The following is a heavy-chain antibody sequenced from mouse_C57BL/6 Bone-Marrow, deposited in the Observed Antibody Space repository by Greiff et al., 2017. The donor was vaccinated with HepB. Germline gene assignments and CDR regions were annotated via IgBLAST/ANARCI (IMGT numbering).Heavy chain of an antibody. J-gene: IGHJ2*01. D-gene: IGHD2-2*01. CDR2: ISSGSSTI. V-gene: IGHV5-17*01. Sequence: EVQVVESGGGLVKPGGSLKLSCAASGFTFSDYGMHWVRQAPEKGLEWVAYISSGSSTIYYADTVKGRFTISRDNAKNTLFLQMTSLRSEDTAMYYCARNYYGYDGYYFDYWGQGTTLTVSS. CDR3: ARNYYGYDGYYFDY. CDR1: GFTFSDYG.